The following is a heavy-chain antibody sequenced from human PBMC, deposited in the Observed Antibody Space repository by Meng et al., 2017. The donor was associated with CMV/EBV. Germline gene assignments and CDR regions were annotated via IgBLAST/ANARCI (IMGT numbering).Heavy chain of an antibody. Sequence: GESLKISCAASGFTFSSYSMHWVRQAPGKGLEWVSYISSSSSNIYYADSVKGRFTISRDNAKNSLYLQMNSLRAEYTAVYYCARDGGADYYDSSGYCYGMDVWGQGTTVTVSS. J-gene: IGHJ6*02. CDR2: ISSSSSNI. CDR1: GFTFSSYS. V-gene: IGHV3-48*04. CDR3: ARDGGADYYDSSGYCYGMDV. D-gene: IGHD3-22*01.